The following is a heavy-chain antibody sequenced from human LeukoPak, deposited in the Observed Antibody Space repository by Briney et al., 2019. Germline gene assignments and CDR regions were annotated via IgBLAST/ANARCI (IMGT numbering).Heavy chain of an antibody. J-gene: IGHJ3*02. CDR2: IIPIFGTA. CDR1: GGTFSSYA. Sequence: SVKVSCKASGGTFSSYAISWVRQAPGQGLEWMGGIIPIFGTANYAQKFQGRVTITTDESTSTAYMELSSLRSEDTAVYYCARALGSRGGSYPHRPHAFDIWGQGTMVTVSS. CDR3: ARALGSRGGSYPHRPHAFDI. V-gene: IGHV1-69*05. D-gene: IGHD1-26*01.